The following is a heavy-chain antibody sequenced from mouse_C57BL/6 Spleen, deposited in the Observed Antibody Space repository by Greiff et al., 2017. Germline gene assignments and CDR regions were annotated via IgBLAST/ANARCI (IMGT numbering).Heavy chain of an antibody. V-gene: IGHV1-18*01. CDR2: INPNNGGT. CDR1: GYTFTDYN. D-gene: IGHD1-1*01. CDR3: ARRGFHYYGSSYWFAY. J-gene: IGHJ3*01. Sequence: EVKLQESGPELVKPGASVKIPCKASGYTFTDYNMDWVKQSHGKSLEWIGDINPNNGGTIYNQKFKGKATLTVDKSSSTAYMEPRSLTSEDTAVYYCARRGFHYYGSSYWFAYWGQGTLVTVSA.